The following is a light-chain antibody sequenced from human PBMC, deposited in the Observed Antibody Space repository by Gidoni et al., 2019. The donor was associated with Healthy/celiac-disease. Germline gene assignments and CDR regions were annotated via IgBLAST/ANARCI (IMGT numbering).Light chain of an antibody. CDR3: QSYDSSLSAVV. J-gene: IGLJ2*01. V-gene: IGLV1-40*01. CDR1: SSNIGAGYD. CDR2: GNS. Sequence: QSVLTQPPSVSGAPGQSVTISCTGSSSNIGAGYDVHWYQQLPGTAPKLLIYGNSNRPSGVPDGFSGSKSGTSASLAITGLQAEDDADYYCQSYDSSLSAVVFGGGTKLTVL.